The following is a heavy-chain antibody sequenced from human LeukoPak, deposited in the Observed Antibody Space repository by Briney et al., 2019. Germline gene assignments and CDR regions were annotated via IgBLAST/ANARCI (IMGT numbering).Heavy chain of an antibody. CDR3: ARDGGPTGVLNFDY. J-gene: IGHJ4*02. V-gene: IGHV6-1*01. D-gene: IGHD3-3*01. CDR1: GDFVSSSSAA. CDR2: TYLRSRWYH. Sequence: SQTLSLTCAISGDFVSSSSAAWNWVRQSQSRGLERQGRTYLRSRWYHDFAESVKDRITINADTSKNEFSLQLNSVTPDDTAVYYCARDGGPTGVLNFDYWGQGTLVTVSS.